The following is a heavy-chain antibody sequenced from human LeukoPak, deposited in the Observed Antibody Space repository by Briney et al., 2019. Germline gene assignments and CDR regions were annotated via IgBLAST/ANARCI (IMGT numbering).Heavy chain of an antibody. Sequence: ASVKVSCKASGYTFTGYYMHWVRRAPGQGLEWMGWINPNSGGTNYAQKFQGRVTMTRDTSISTAYMELSRLRSDDTAVYYCARVYLGQWLVIDYWGQGTLVTVSS. CDR3: ARVYLGQWLVIDY. J-gene: IGHJ4*02. CDR2: INPNSGGT. V-gene: IGHV1-2*02. D-gene: IGHD6-19*01. CDR1: GYTFTGYY.